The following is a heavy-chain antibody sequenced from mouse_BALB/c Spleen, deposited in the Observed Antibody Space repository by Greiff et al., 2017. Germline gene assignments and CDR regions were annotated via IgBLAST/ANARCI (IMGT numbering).Heavy chain of an antibody. J-gene: IGHJ4*01. CDR3: ARGLITTATGVDY. Sequence: DVQLVESGGGLVKPGGSLKLSCAASGFTFSSYAMSWVRQTPEKRLEWVASISSGGSTYYPDSVKGRFTISRDNARNILYLQMSSLRSEDTAMYYCARGLITTATGVDYWGQGTSVTVSS. CDR2: ISSGGST. CDR1: GFTFSSYA. D-gene: IGHD1-2*01. V-gene: IGHV5-6-5*01.